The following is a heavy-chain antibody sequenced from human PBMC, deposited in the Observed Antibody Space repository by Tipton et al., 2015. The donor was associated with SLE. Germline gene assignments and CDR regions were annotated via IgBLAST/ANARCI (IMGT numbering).Heavy chain of an antibody. V-gene: IGHV3-23*01. D-gene: IGHD3-10*01. CDR3: ARDRLLWFGESDAFDI. Sequence: SLRLSCAASGFTFGDYAMSWVRQAPGKGLEWVSGISGSGGSTYYADSVKGRFTISRDNSKNTLYLQMNSLRAEDTAVYYCARDRLLWFGESDAFDIWGQGTMVTVSS. CDR2: ISGSGGST. J-gene: IGHJ3*02. CDR1: GFTFGDYA.